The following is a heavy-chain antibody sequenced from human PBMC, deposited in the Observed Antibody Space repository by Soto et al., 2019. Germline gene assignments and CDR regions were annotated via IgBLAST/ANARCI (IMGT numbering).Heavy chain of an antibody. CDR1: GFTFSSYS. V-gene: IGHV3-21*01. D-gene: IGHD3-16*01. CDR3: ARDTFPYGMDV. J-gene: IGHJ6*02. CDR2: ISSSSSYI. Sequence: GGSLRLSCAASGFTFSSYSMNWVRQAPGKGLEWVSSISSSSSYIYYADSVKGRFTISRDNAKNSLYLQMNSLGAEDTAVYYCARDTFPYGMDVWGQGTTVTVSS.